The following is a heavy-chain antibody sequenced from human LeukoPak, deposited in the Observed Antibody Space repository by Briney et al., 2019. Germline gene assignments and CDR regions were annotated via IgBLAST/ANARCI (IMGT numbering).Heavy chain of an antibody. D-gene: IGHD1-7*01. CDR2: IYSGGST. J-gene: IGHJ4*02. CDR1: GFTVSSNY. V-gene: IGHV3-53*01. CDR3: ASGITGTYFDY. Sequence: SXRLSCAASGFTVSSNYMSWVRQAPGKGLEWVSVIYSGGSTYYTDSVKGRFTISRDNSKNTLYLQMNSLRAEDTAVYYCASGITGTYFDYWGQGTLVTVSS.